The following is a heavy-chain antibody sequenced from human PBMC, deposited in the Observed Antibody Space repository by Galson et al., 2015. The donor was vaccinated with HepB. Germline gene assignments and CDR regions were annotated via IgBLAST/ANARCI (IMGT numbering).Heavy chain of an antibody. Sequence: SVKVSCKASGGTFSSYAISWVRQAPGQGLEWMGGIIPIFGTANYAQKFQGRVTITADESTSTAYMELSSLRSEDTAVYYCARDRIGDFWSGYPPPRYYFDYWGQGTLVTVSS. CDR2: IIPIFGTA. CDR3: ARDRIGDFWSGYPPPRYYFDY. CDR1: GGTFSSYA. D-gene: IGHD3-3*01. V-gene: IGHV1-69*13. J-gene: IGHJ4*02.